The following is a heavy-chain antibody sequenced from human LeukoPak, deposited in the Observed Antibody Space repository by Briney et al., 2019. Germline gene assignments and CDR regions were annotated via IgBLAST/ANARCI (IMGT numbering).Heavy chain of an antibody. V-gene: IGHV1-8*01. CDR1: GYTFTSYD. J-gene: IGHJ4*02. Sequence: ASVKVSCKASGYTFTSYDINWVRQATGQGLEWMGWMNPNSGNTGYAQKLQGRVTMTTDTSTSTAYMELRSLRSDDTAVYYCARGHYGSGSYYNTAFDYWGQGTLVTVSS. CDR3: ARGHYGSGSYYNTAFDY. CDR2: MNPNSGNT. D-gene: IGHD3-10*01.